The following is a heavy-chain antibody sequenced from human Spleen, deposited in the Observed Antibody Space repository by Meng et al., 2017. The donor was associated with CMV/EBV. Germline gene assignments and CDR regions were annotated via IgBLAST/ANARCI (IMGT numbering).Heavy chain of an antibody. V-gene: IGHV3-9*01. CDR2: ISWKSGSI. CDR1: GFTFDDYA. CDR3: ARVGERSGSSGGMDV. J-gene: IGHJ6*02. D-gene: IGHD3-10*01. Sequence: GGSLRLSCAASGFTFDDYAMHWVRQAPGKGLEWVSGISWKSGSIGYGDSVKGRFTISRDNAKNSLYLQMNSLRVEDTAVYYCARVGERSGSSGGMDVWGQGTTVTVSS.